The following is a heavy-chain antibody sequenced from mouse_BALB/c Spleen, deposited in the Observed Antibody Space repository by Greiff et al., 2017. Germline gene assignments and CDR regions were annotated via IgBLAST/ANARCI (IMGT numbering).Heavy chain of an antibody. CDR2: INSNGGST. CDR1: GFTFSSYG. V-gene: IGHV5-6-3*01. CDR3: ARTLPVYYFDY. J-gene: IGHJ2*01. Sequence: EVQRVESGGGLVQPGGSLKLSCAASGFTFSSYGMSWVRQTPDKRLELVATINSNGGSTYYPDSVKGRFTISRDNAKNTLYLQMSSLKSEDTAMYYCARTLPVYYFDYWGQGTTLTVSS.